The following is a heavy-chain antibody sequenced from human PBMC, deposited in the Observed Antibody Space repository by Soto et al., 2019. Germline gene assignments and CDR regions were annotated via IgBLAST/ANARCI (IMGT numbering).Heavy chain of an antibody. CDR3: ARRTYYDFWSGYPTNYYYYGMDV. CDR1: GGSFSGYY. V-gene: IGHV4-34*01. CDR2: INHSGST. Sequence: VQLQQWGAGLLKPSETLSLTCAVYGGSFSGYYWSWIRQPPGKGLEWIGEINHSGSTNYNPSLKSRVTISVDTSKIQFSLKLSSVTASDTAVYYCARRTYYDFWSGYPTNYYYYGMDVWGQGTTVTVSS. J-gene: IGHJ6*02. D-gene: IGHD3-3*01.